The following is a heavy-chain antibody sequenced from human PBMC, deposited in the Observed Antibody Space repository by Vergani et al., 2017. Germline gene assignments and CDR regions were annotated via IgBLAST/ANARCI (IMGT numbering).Heavy chain of an antibody. CDR3: AKQYFVSGNYLFDY. D-gene: IGHD3-10*01. CDR1: GLVFSDYT. V-gene: IGHV3-23*04. CDR2: ISGSGVSA. J-gene: IGHJ4*02. Sequence: EVQLVESGGDLAQPGGSLTLSCVAYGLVFSDYTMSWVRQAPGKGLEWVSGISGSGVSAYYTDSVKGRFTISRDNSKNMLFLQMNNLRTEDTAIYYCAKQYFVSGNYLFDYWGRGTLVTVSS.